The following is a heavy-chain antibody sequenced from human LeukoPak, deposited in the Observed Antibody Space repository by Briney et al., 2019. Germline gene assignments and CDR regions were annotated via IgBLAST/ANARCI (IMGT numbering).Heavy chain of an antibody. V-gene: IGHV4-39*07. CDR2: IYYSGST. CDR1: GGSISSSSYY. D-gene: IGHD6-13*01. Sequence: SETLSLTCTVSGGSISSSSYYWGWIRQPPGKGLEWIGSIYYSGSTYYNPSLKSRVTISVDTSKNQFSLKLSSVTAADTAVYYCARELAAAVHFDYWGQGTLVTVSS. CDR3: ARELAAAVHFDY. J-gene: IGHJ4*02.